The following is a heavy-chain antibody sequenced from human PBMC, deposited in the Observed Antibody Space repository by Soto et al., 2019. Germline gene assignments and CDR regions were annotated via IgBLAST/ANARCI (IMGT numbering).Heavy chain of an antibody. D-gene: IGHD4-4*01. CDR2: ISYDGSNK. CDR3: ARPLWRDDYNWGYFDL. CDR1: GFTFSSYA. Sequence: QVQLVESGGGVVQPGRSLRLSCAASGFTFSSYAMHWVRQAPGKGLEWVAVISYDGSNKYYADSVKGRFTISRDNSKNTLYLQMNSLRAEDTAVYYCARPLWRDDYNWGYFDLWGRGNLGTVSS. V-gene: IGHV3-30-3*01. J-gene: IGHJ2*01.